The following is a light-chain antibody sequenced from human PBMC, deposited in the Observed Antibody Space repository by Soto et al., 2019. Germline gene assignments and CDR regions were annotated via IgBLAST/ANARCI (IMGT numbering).Light chain of an antibody. CDR2: GNS. Sequence: QSVLTQPPSVSGAPGQRVTISCTGSSSNIGAGYDVHWYQQLPGTAPKLLIYGNSNRPSGVPDRFSGSKSGTSASLAITGLRAEDEADYYCQSYDSSLSGWVFGGGTQLT. J-gene: IGLJ3*02. V-gene: IGLV1-40*01. CDR3: QSYDSSLSGWV. CDR1: SSNIGAGYD.